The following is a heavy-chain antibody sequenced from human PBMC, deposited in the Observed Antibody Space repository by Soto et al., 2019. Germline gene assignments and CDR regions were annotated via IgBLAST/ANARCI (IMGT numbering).Heavy chain of an antibody. CDR1: GFTFSSYG. J-gene: IGHJ3*02. D-gene: IGHD4-17*01. CDR3: AKDEDGDYLLDAFDM. V-gene: IGHV3-30*18. Sequence: QEQLVESGGGVVQPGRSLRLSCAASGFTFSSYGMNWVRQAPGKGLEWVAVISYDGSDKYYADSVKGRFTISRDNSKNTLYLQMNSLRAEDTAVYYCAKDEDGDYLLDAFDMWGQGTMVNVSS. CDR2: ISYDGSDK.